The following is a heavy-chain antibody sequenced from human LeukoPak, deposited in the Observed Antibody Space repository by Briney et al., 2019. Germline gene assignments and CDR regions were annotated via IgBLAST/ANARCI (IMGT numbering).Heavy chain of an antibody. CDR3: ARDQGFYDILTGIDY. D-gene: IGHD3-9*01. CDR2: ISSSGSTI. CDR1: GFTFSSYE. Sequence: PGGSLRLSCAASGFTFSSYEMNWVRQAPGKGLEWVSYISSSGSTIYYADSVKGRLTISRDNAKNSLYLQMNSLRAEDTAVYYCARDQGFYDILTGIDYWGQGTLVTVSS. J-gene: IGHJ4*02. V-gene: IGHV3-48*03.